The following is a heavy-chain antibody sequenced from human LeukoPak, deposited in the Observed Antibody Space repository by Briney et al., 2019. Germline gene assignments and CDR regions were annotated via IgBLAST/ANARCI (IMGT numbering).Heavy chain of an antibody. CDR2: IYYSGST. D-gene: IGHD2-2*01. CDR1: GGSISSGDYY. Sequence: PSQTLSLTCTVSGGSISSGDYYWSWIRQPPGKGLEWIGYIYYSGSTYYNPSLKSRVTISVDTSKNQFSLKLSSVTAADTAVYYCARGTQKYCSSTRFRGAYYYYYMDVWGKGTTVTVSS. V-gene: IGHV4-30-4*08. J-gene: IGHJ6*03. CDR3: ARGTQKYCSSTRFRGAYYYYYMDV.